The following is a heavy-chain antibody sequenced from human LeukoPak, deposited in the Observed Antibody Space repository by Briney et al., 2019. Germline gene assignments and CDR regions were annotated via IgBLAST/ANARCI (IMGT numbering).Heavy chain of an antibody. V-gene: IGHV3-23*01. CDR2: ISGSGGST. J-gene: IGHJ4*02. CDR1: GFTFSSYA. Sequence: GGSLRLSCAASGFTFSSYAMSWVRQAPGKGLEWVSAISGSGGSTYYADSVKGRFTISRDNSKNTLYLQMNSLRAEDTAVYYCAKVLCSWPARSLIVWDYWGQGTLVTVSS. CDR3: AKVLCSWPARSLIVWDY. D-gene: IGHD6-13*01.